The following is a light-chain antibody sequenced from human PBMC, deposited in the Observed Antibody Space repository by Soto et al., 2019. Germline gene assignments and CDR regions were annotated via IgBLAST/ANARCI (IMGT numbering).Light chain of an antibody. V-gene: IGLV2-14*02. J-gene: IGLJ1*01. CDR2: EAT. CDR3: SSYTTSSTPFV. CDR1: SSDIGGYNL. Sequence: QSALTQPASVSGSPGQSITISCTGTSSDIGGYNLVSWYQQHPGKAPKLMIFEATKRPSGVSNRFSGSKSGNTASLTISGLQADDEADYYCSSYTTSSTPFVFGTGTKLTVL.